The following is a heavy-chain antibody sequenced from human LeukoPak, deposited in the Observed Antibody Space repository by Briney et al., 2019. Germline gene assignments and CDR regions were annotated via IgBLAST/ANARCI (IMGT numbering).Heavy chain of an antibody. V-gene: IGHV3-66*01. Sequence: PGGSLRLSCAVSGFTVSSNYMSWVRQAPGMGLEWVSAIYSGGSTYYADSVKGRFTVSRDNSENTLYLQMNSLRADDTAVYYCARGYSGYDSFDYWGQGTLVTVSS. J-gene: IGHJ4*02. D-gene: IGHD5-12*01. CDR2: IYSGGST. CDR3: ARGYSGYDSFDY. CDR1: GFTVSSNY.